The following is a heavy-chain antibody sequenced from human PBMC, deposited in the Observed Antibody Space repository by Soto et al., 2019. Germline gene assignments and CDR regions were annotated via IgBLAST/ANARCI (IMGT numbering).Heavy chain of an antibody. CDR2: THHSGST. D-gene: IGHD2-21*02. J-gene: IGHJ6*02. CDR3: VRATAVADAIVSGLDV. CDR1: GDSISRRNW. Sequence: QLQLQESGPGLVKPSGTLSLSCAVSGDSISRRNWWSWVRQSQGQGLEWIGETHHSGSTNYKLYLKIRVTIPIDKSKTHVTRRLTSVTAADTAVYYCVRATAVADAIVSGLDVWDQGTAVTVSS. V-gene: IGHV4-4*02.